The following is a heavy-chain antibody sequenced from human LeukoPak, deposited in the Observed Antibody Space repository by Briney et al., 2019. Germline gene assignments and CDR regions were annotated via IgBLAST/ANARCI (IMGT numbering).Heavy chain of an antibody. V-gene: IGHV3-53*05. CDR2: IYSGGST. Sequence: GGSLRLSCAASGFTVSSNYMSWVRQAPGKGLEWVSVIYSGGSTYYADSVKGRFTISRDNSKNTLYLQMNSLRVEDTALYYCARDNIAGSGSSDWGQGTLVTVSS. D-gene: IGHD3-10*01. J-gene: IGHJ4*02. CDR1: GFTVSSNY. CDR3: ARDNIAGSGSSD.